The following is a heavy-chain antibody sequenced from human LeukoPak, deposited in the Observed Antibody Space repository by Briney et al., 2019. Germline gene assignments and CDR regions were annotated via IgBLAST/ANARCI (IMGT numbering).Heavy chain of an antibody. D-gene: IGHD6-19*01. CDR1: GFTFSSYA. J-gene: IGHJ4*02. CDR2: ISYDGSNK. CDR3: AKDTVKYSSGWYLYFDY. Sequence: PGGSLRLSCAASGFTFSSYAMHWVRQAPGKGLEWVAVISYDGSNKYYADSVKGRFTISRDNSKNTLYLQMNSLRAEDTAVYYCAKDTVKYSSGWYLYFDYWGQGTLVTVSS. V-gene: IGHV3-30-3*01.